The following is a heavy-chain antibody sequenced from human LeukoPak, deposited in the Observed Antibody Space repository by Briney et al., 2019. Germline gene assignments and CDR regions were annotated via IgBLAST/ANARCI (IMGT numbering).Heavy chain of an antibody. Sequence: GGSLRLCCAASGFKFADSAMSWVRQTPRKGLEWVSLISFNGRNTYYGDSVKGRFTISRDNSKDTVYLQMNSLRAEDTAIFYCARDIELSTWGPGTMVTVSS. CDR1: GFKFADSA. CDR3: ARDIELST. J-gene: IGHJ3*01. V-gene: IGHV3-23*01. D-gene: IGHD5-12*01. CDR2: ISFNGRNT.